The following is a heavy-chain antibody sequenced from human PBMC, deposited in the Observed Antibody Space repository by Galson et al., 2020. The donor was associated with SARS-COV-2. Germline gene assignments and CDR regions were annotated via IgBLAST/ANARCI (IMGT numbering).Heavy chain of an antibody. J-gene: IGHJ4*02. Sequence: SETLSLTCTVSRGSISGSTYYWGWIRQPPGKGLEWLGSIYYSGTAYNNPSLKSRVTISVDTSKNQFSLRLNSVTAADTAVYYCARDLAGFCNSSTCYTRYFDFWGQGTLVTVSS. D-gene: IGHD2-2*01. CDR3: ARDLAGFCNSSTCYTRYFDF. V-gene: IGHV4-39*07. CDR2: IYYSGTA. CDR1: RGSISGSTYY.